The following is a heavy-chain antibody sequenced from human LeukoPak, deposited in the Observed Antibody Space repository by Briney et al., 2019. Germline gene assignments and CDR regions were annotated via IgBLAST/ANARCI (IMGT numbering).Heavy chain of an antibody. J-gene: IGHJ4*02. CDR2: INHSGST. CDR1: GGSFSGYY. V-gene: IGHV4-34*01. Sequence: PSETLSLTCVVYGGSFSGYYWSWIRQPPGKGLEWIGGINHSGSTNYNPSLKSRVTISVDTSKNQFSLKLSSVTAADTAVYYCARSAYDFWSGPIHYFDYWGQGTLVTVSS. CDR3: ARSAYDFWSGPIHYFDY. D-gene: IGHD3-3*01.